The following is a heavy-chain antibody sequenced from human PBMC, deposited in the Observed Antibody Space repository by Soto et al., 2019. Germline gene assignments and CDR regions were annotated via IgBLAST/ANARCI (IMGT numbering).Heavy chain of an antibody. CDR3: ARDRYCSGGSCKNYYYGMDV. Sequence: QVQLVQSGAEVKKPGSSVKVSCKASGGTFSSYAISWVRQAPGQGLEWMGGIIPIFGTANYAQKFQGRVTITADKSTSTAYMELSSLRSEDTAVYYCARDRYCSGGSCKNYYYGMDVWGQGTLVTVSS. J-gene: IGHJ6*02. CDR1: GGTFSSYA. D-gene: IGHD2-15*01. CDR2: IIPIFGTA. V-gene: IGHV1-69*06.